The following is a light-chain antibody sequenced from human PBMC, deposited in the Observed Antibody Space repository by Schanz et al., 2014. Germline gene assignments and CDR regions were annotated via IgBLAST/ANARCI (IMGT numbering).Light chain of an antibody. CDR2: DAS. CDR3: HQRATWT. CDR1: QTVFRY. J-gene: IGKJ1*01. Sequence: EIVLTQSPATLSLSPGERATLSCRASQTVFRYLAWYQQRPGQAPRLLIYDASNRATGIPARFSGSGSGTDFTLTISSLEPEDFALYYCHQRATWTFGQGTKVEMK. V-gene: IGKV3-11*01.